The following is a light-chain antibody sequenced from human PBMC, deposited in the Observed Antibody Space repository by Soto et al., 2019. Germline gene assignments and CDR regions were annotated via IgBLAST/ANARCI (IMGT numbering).Light chain of an antibody. CDR3: SSYTSSSTYV. CDR2: EVS. Sequence: SALTSPASASGSPRQSSTISCTGTSSDVGGYNYVSWYQQHPGKAPKLMIYEVSNRPSGVSNRFSGSKSGNTASLTISGLQAEDEADYYCSSYTSSSTYVFGTGTKVTVL. CDR1: SSDVGGYNY. V-gene: IGLV2-14*01. J-gene: IGLJ1*01.